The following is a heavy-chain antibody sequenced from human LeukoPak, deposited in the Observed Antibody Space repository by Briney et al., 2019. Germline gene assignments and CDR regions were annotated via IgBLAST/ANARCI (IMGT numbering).Heavy chain of an antibody. J-gene: IGHJ4*02. CDR3: AKLIAVADTDDY. CDR2: LNATHART. Sequence: MSWVRQAPGEGLECASSLNATHARTHYPPSLKSPFTISRTNSKTPLYLQLNRLSAEDTAVYYCAKLIAVADTDDYWGQGALVTVSS. V-gene: IGHV3-23*01. D-gene: IGHD6-19*01.